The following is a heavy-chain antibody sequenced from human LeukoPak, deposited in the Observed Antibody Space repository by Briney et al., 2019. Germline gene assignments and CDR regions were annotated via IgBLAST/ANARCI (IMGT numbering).Heavy chain of an antibody. V-gene: IGHV4-38-2*02. D-gene: IGHD6-13*01. CDR2: IYHSGST. CDR3: ARDGRGIADAFDI. CDR1: GYSISSDYY. J-gene: IGHJ3*02. Sequence: PSETLSLTCAVSGYSISSDYYWGWIRQPPGKGLEWIGSIYHSGSTYYNPSLKSRVTISVDTSKNQFSLKLSSVTAADTAVYYCARDGRGIADAFDIWGQGTMVTVSS.